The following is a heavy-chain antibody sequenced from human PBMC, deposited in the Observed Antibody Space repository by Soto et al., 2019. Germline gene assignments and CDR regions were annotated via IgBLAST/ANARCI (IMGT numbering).Heavy chain of an antibody. CDR1: GGSISRGGYS. CDR3: ARAEAIFSMIGCPSDWFHP. J-gene: IGHJ5*02. D-gene: IGHD3-16*01. CDR2: IYHSRST. V-gene: IGHV4-30-2*01. Sequence: SETLSLTCAVPGGSISRGGYSWSCIRQPPGKGLERIGYIYHSRSTYYNPSLKSQDTISVDRSKNQCSLKLSSVTAADTAVYYCARAEAIFSMIGCPSDWFHPSGQRLLVTV.